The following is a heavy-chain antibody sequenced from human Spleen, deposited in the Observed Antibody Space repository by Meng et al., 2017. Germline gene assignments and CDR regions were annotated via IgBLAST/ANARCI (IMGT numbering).Heavy chain of an antibody. J-gene: IGHJ4*02. Sequence: SETLSLTCTVSGGSISSSSFYWGWIRQPPGKGLEWIGSIYYSGSTYDNPSLKSRVTISVDTSKNQFSLKVRSVTAADTAVYYCARVGYSYGYGQQQIDYWGQGTLVTVSS. D-gene: IGHD5-18*01. CDR1: GGSISSSSFY. V-gene: IGHV4-39*07. CDR3: ARVGYSYGYGQQQIDY. CDR2: IYYSGST.